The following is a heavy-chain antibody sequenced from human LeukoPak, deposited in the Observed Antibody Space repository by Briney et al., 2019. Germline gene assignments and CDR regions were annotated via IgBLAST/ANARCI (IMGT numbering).Heavy chain of an antibody. D-gene: IGHD5-18*01. CDR1: GGSISTSSYY. J-gene: IGHJ4*02. CDR2: IYYSGST. CDR3: ARAGQGYSYGYFDY. Sequence: SETLSLTCTVSGGSISTSSYYWGWIRQPPGKGLEWIGSIYYSGSTYYNPSLKSRVTISVDTSKNQFSLKLSSVTAADTAVYYCARAGQGYSYGYFDYWGQGTLVTVSS. V-gene: IGHV4-39*07.